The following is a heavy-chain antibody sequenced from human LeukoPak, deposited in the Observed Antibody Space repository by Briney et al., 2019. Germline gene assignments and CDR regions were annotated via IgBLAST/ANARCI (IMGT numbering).Heavy chain of an antibody. Sequence: GGSLRLSCAASGFTFSDYYMSWIRQVPGKGLEWVSYISSTGSTMFYADSVKGRFTISRDNAKNSLYLQMNSLRAEDTAVYYCARVYRGSPTRNDFDYWGQGTLVTVSS. V-gene: IGHV3-11*04. D-gene: IGHD1-26*01. CDR3: ARVYRGSPTRNDFDY. CDR2: ISSTGSTM. CDR1: GFTFSDYY. J-gene: IGHJ4*02.